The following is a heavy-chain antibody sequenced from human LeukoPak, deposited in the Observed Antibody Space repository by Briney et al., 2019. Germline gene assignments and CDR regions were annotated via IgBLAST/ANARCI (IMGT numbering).Heavy chain of an antibody. CDR1: GYTFTTYD. CDR2: MNPNSGNT. J-gene: IGHJ5*02. CDR3: ARGPNKSDGGNSGSAWFDP. D-gene: IGHD4-23*01. Sequence: ASVNVSYKASGYTFTTYDINWVRQAPGQGLEWMGWMNPNSGNTGYAQKFQGRVTMTRNTSISTAYMELSSLRSEDTAVYYCARGPNKSDGGNSGSAWFDPWGQGTLVTVSS. V-gene: IGHV1-8*01.